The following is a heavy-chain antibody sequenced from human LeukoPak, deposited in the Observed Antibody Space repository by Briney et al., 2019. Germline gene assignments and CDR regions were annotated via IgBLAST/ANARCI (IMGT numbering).Heavy chain of an antibody. CDR2: ISAYNGNT. V-gene: IGHV1-18*04. J-gene: IGHJ5*02. CDR3: ARDRGASYGTNWFDP. D-gene: IGHD5-18*01. CDR1: GYTFTSYF. Sequence: GASVKVSCKASGYTFTSYFMHWVRQAPGQGLEWMGWISAYNGNTNYAQKLQGRVTMTTDTSTSTAYMELRSLRSDDTAVYYCARDRGASYGTNWFDPWGQGTLVTVSS.